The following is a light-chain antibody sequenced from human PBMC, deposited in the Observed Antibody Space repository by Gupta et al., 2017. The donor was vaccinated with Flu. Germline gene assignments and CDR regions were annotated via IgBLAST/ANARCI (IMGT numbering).Light chain of an antibody. CDR2: ADS. CDR3: QVWDSSSDQVV. CDR1: TIGSKS. V-gene: IGLV3-21*02. J-gene: IGLJ2*01. Sequence: GQTARIPGGENTIGSKSVHWCQQRPGQAPVLVVYADSGRPSGIPERFSGSNSGNTATLTISRVEAGDEADYYCQVWDSSSDQVVLGGGTKLTVL.